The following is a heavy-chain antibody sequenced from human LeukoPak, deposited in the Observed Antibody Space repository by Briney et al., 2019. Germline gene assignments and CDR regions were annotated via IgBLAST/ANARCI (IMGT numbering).Heavy chain of an antibody. CDR3: ARTPSYDFWSGYYTRLDAFDI. D-gene: IGHD3-3*01. CDR1: GYTFTGYY. Sequence: ASVKVSCKASGYTFTGYYMHWVRQAPGQGLEWMGWINPNSGGTNYAQKFQGWVTMTRDTSISTAYMELSRLRSDDTAVHYCARTPSYDFWSGYYTRLDAFDIWGQGTMVTVSS. CDR2: INPNSGGT. V-gene: IGHV1-2*04. J-gene: IGHJ3*02.